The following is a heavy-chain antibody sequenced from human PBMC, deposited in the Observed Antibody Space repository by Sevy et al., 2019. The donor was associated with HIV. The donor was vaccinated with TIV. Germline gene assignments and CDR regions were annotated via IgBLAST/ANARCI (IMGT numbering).Heavy chain of an antibody. D-gene: IGHD1-7*01. V-gene: IGHV3-11*01. CDR3: ARDGVHGTYLAWFDP. Sequence: GGSLRLSCAASGFTFSDYYMSWIRQAPGKGLEWVSYISSSGSTIYYADSVKGRFTISRDNAKNSLYLQMNSLRAEDTAVYYCARDGVHGTYLAWFDPWGQGTLVTVSS. CDR2: ISSSGSTI. J-gene: IGHJ5*02. CDR1: GFTFSDYY.